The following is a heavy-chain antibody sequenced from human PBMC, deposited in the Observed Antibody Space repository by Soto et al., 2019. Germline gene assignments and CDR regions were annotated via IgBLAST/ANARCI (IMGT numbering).Heavy chain of an antibody. CDR1: GGTFSSYA. CDR2: IIPIFGTA. Sequence: QVQLVQSGAEVKKPGSSVKVSCKASGGTFSSYAISWVRQAPGQGLEWMGGIIPIFGTANYAQKFQGRVTITADESASTAYIELSSLRSEDTAVYYCARGDVRLGELSLALDYWGQGTLVTVSS. CDR3: ARGDVRLGELSLALDY. V-gene: IGHV1-69*12. J-gene: IGHJ4*02. D-gene: IGHD3-16*02.